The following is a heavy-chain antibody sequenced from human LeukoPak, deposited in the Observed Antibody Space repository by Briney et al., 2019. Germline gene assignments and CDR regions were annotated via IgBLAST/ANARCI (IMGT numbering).Heavy chain of an antibody. V-gene: IGHV3-48*04. CDR1: GFTFSNYG. Sequence: GGSLRLSCAASGFTFSNYGMHWVRQAPGKGLEWVSYISSSGSTIYYADSVKGRFTISRDNAKNSLYLQMNSLRAEDTAIYYCARLPYSGYGGGRVYWGQGTLVTVSS. D-gene: IGHD5-12*01. CDR3: ARLPYSGYGGGRVY. CDR2: ISSSGSTI. J-gene: IGHJ4*02.